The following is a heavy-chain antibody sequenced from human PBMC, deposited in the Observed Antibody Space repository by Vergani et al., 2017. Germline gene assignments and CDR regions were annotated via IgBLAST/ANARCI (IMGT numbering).Heavy chain of an antibody. CDR3: ARDMKGSSGSRPGGTNSRRNYYYYYGMDV. CDR2: ISSSSSYI. D-gene: IGHD2-8*01. CDR1: GFTFSSYS. V-gene: IGHV3-21*01. J-gene: IGHJ6*02. Sequence: EVQLVESGGGLVKPGGSLRLSCAASGFTFSSYSMNWVRQAPGKGLEWVSYISSSSSYIYYADSVKGRFTISRDNAKNSLYLQMNSLGAEDTAVYYCARDMKGSSGSRPGGTNSRRNYYYYYGMDVWGQGTTVTVSS.